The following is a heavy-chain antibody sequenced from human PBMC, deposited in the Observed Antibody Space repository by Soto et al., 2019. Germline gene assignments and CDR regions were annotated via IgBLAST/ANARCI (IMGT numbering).Heavy chain of an antibody. V-gene: IGHV3-23*01. CDR2: ISGSGGST. CDR1: GFTFSSYA. D-gene: IGHD1-20*01. J-gene: IGHJ6*02. CDR3: AKVKANWNYDGMDV. Sequence: GGSLRLSCXASGFTFSSYAMSWVRQAPGKGLEWVSAISGSGGSTYYADSVKGRFTISRDNSKNTLYLQMNSLRAEDTAVYYCAKVKANWNYDGMDVWGQGTTVTVSS.